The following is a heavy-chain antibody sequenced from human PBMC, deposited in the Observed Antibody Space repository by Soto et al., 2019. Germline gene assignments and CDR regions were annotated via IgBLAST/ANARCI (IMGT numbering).Heavy chain of an antibody. Sequence: EVQLLESGGGLVQPGGSLTLSCSASGFTFSSSAMSWVRQAPGKGLEWVSVISTSGGSTYYADSVKGRFTISRDNSKNTLFLQVNSLTAEDTAVYYCAQRGRFGIKGPEAYWGQGTLVTVSS. V-gene: IGHV3-23*01. D-gene: IGHD3-10*01. CDR2: ISTSGGST. J-gene: IGHJ4*02. CDR1: GFTFSSSA. CDR3: AQRGRFGIKGPEAY.